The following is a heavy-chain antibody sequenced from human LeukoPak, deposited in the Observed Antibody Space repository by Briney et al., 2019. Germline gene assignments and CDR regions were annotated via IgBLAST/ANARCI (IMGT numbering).Heavy chain of an antibody. D-gene: IGHD3-16*01. V-gene: IGHV3-23*01. Sequence: PGGSLRLSCAASGFTFSSCAMSWVRQAPGKGLEWVSGISGSGGGEYYSDSVKGRFTISRDNSKNTLYLQMNSLRAEDTAVYYCARGGAGQIYFDYWGQGTLVTVSS. CDR3: ARGGAGQIYFDY. J-gene: IGHJ4*02. CDR2: ISGSGGGE. CDR1: GFTFSSCA.